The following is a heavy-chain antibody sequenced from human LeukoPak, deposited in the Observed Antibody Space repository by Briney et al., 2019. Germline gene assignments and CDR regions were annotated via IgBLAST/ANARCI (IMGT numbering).Heavy chain of an antibody. CDR1: GYTFTSYY. J-gene: IGHJ6*03. CDR2: INPSGGST. CDR3: ATTSGIVATTYYYYMDV. Sequence: GASVKVSCKASGYTFTSYYMHWVRQAPGQGLEWMGIINPSGGSTSYAQKFQGRVTMTRDMSTSTVYMELSSLRSEDTAVYYCATTSGIVATTYYYYMDVWGKGTTVTVSS. V-gene: IGHV1-46*01. D-gene: IGHD5-12*01.